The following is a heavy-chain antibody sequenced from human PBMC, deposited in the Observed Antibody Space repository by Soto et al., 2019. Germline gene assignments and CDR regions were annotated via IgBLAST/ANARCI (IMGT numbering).Heavy chain of an antibody. V-gene: IGHV3-23*01. CDR2: ISSAGRT. CDR3: AKVNLFVGATIFGMDV. D-gene: IGHD1-26*01. CDR1: GVTFISYA. Sequence: PVLFIILSWAAAGVTFISYARSWIRPNQGKGLEWVSGISSAGRTNYAESVKGRFTISRDNSKNTLYLQMNSLRDEDTAVYYCAKVNLFVGATIFGMDVWGQGTTVTGSS. J-gene: IGHJ6*02.